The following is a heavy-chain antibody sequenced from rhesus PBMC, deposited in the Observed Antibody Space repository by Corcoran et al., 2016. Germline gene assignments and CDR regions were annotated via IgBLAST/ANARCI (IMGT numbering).Heavy chain of an antibody. J-gene: IGHJ1*01. CDR2: IYGSGSST. D-gene: IGHD6-25*01. CDR3: ARVGSWDEYFEF. CDR1: GGSISSSY. Sequence: QLQLQESGPGLVKPSETLSVTCAVSGGSISSSYWSWIRQAPGKGLEWIGYIYGSGSSTNSNPSLKSRVTLSVDTSKNQLSLKLSSVTTADTAVYYCARVGSWDEYFEFWGQGALVTVSS. V-gene: IGHV4-169*01.